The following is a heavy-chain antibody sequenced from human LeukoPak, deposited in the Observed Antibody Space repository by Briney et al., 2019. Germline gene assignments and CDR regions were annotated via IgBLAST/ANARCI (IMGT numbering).Heavy chain of an antibody. D-gene: IGHD6-13*01. Sequence: PGGSLRLSCAASGFTFSTYWMTWVRQAPGKGLEWVANIKQDGSQKYYVDSVKGRFTISRDNAKNSLYLQMNSLRAEDTAVYYCARVNAHPGTSWYFDYWGQGTLVTVSS. CDR1: GFTFSTYW. V-gene: IGHV3-7*01. CDR3: ARVNAHPGTSWYFDY. J-gene: IGHJ4*02. CDR2: IKQDGSQK.